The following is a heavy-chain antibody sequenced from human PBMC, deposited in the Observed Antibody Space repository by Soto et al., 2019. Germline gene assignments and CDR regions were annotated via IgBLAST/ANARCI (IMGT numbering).Heavy chain of an antibody. CDR1: GGSISSGGYY. V-gene: IGHV4-31*03. CDR2: IYYSGST. CDR3: ARRVKSIAAAGRAWFDP. J-gene: IGHJ5*02. D-gene: IGHD6-13*01. Sequence: SETLSLTCSVSGGSISSGGYYWNWIRQHPGKGLEWIGSIYYSGSTYYNPSLKSRVTISVDTSKNQFSLKLSSVTAADTAVYYCARRVKSIAAAGRAWFDPWGQGTLVTVSS.